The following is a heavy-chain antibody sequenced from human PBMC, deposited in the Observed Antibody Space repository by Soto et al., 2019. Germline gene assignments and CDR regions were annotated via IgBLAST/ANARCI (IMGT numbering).Heavy chain of an antibody. Sequence: SETLSLTCSTYSGSFSGYYWSWIRQPPGKGLEWIGEISQSGNTNYSPSLKSRVSISIDTSKKQFSLNLASVSAADTAVYYCARAPKVSGSSQTRPDFWGQGTLVTVSS. CDR2: ISQSGNT. D-gene: IGHD6-6*01. J-gene: IGHJ4*02. CDR1: SGSFSGYY. CDR3: ARAPKVSGSSQTRPDF. V-gene: IGHV4-34*01.